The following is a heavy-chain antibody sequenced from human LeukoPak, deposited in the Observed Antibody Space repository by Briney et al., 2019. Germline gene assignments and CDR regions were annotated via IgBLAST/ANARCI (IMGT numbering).Heavy chain of an antibody. CDR1: GGSISSYY. J-gene: IGHJ4*02. V-gene: IGHV4-4*07. D-gene: IGHD3-9*01. CDR2: IYTSGST. CDR3: ASGRSIRYFDY. Sequence: SETLSLTCTVSGGSISSYYWSWIRQPAGKGLEWIGRIYTSGSTNYNPSLKSRVTMSVDTSKNQFSLTLSSATAADTAVYYCASGRSIRYFDYWGQGTLLTVSS.